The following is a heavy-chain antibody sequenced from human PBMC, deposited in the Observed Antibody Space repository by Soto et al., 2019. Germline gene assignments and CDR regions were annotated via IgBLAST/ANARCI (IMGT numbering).Heavy chain of an antibody. D-gene: IGHD5-12*01. J-gene: IGHJ6*02. CDR2: IIPILGIA. Sequence: SVKVSCKASGGTFSSYTISWVRQAPGQGLEWMGRIIPILGIANYAQKFQGRVTITADKSTSTAYMELSSLRSEDTAVYYCARMLEMATKYYHYYYGMDVWGQGTTVTVSS. V-gene: IGHV1-69*02. CDR3: ARMLEMATKYYHYYYGMDV. CDR1: GGTFSSYT.